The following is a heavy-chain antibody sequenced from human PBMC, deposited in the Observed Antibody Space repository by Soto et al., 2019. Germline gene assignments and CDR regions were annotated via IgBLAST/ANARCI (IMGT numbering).Heavy chain of an antibody. Sequence: EVQLVESGGGLVQPGGSLRLSCAASGFSFSTYWMSWVRQAPGKGLEWVANIKQDGSEKYYVDSVKGRFTISRDNAKNSLYLQMNSLRGEDTAVYYRATRGYCSGGSCSQVVDYWGQGTLVIVSS. CDR1: GFSFSTYW. V-gene: IGHV3-7*01. D-gene: IGHD2-15*01. CDR3: ATRGYCSGGSCSQVVDY. CDR2: IKQDGSEK. J-gene: IGHJ4*02.